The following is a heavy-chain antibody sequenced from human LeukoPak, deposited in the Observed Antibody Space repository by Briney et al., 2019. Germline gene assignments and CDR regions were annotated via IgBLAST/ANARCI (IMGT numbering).Heavy chain of an antibody. CDR3: ARGLIAVAGTVFDY. D-gene: IGHD6-19*01. J-gene: IGHJ4*02. Sequence: GGSLRLSCAVSGFTFSGFWMSWSRQAPGKGLEWVASINSDGSEGYYADVVKGRFTISRDNSKNTLYLQMNSLRAEDTAVYYCARGLIAVAGTVFDYWGQGTLVTVSS. CDR2: INSDGSEG. CDR1: GFTFSGFW. V-gene: IGHV3-7*01.